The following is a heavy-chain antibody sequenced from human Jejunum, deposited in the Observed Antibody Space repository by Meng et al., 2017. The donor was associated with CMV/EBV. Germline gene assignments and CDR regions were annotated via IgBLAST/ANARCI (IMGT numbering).Heavy chain of an antibody. J-gene: IGHJ6*02. CDR1: FTGHY. D-gene: IGHD2-2*01. CDR3: ARVYCSTTSCYGGYGMDV. Sequence: FTGHYMHWVRQAPGQGPEWMGWINPNGGGTTYAQKFQGRVTMTTDTSMSTAYMELSRLRSDDTAVYYCARVYCSTTSCYGGYGMDVWGQGTTVTVSS. CDR2: INPNGGGT. V-gene: IGHV1-2*02.